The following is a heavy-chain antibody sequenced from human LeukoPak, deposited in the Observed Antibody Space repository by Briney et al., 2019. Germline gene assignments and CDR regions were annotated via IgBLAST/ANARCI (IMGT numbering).Heavy chain of an antibody. J-gene: IGHJ4*02. CDR2: IYTSGGT. Sequence: SETLSLTCTVSGGSISSYYWSWIRQPAGKGLEWLGRIYTSGGTNYNPSLKSLVTMSVDTSKNQFSLQLSSVTAADTALYYCARGARLYYYDSSGYYYSYYFDYWGQGTLVTVSS. V-gene: IGHV4-4*07. CDR3: ARGARLYYYDSSGYYYSYYFDY. CDR1: GGSISSYY. D-gene: IGHD3-22*01.